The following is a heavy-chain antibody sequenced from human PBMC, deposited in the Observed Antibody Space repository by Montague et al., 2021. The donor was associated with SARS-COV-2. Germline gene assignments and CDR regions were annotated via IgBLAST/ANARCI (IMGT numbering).Heavy chain of an antibody. J-gene: IGHJ4*02. CDR2: INHSGST. D-gene: IGHD3-22*01. CDR3: ARGRVNRGMVVVVFPGASYYFDY. V-gene: IGHV4-34*01. Sequence: SETLSLTCAVYGGSFSGYDWSWIRQSPGKGLEWIGEINHSGSTNYNPSLKSRVTISLDTSKNQFSLELNSVTAADTAFYYCARGRVNRGMVVVVFPGASYYFDYWAQGTLVTVSS. CDR1: GGSFSGYD.